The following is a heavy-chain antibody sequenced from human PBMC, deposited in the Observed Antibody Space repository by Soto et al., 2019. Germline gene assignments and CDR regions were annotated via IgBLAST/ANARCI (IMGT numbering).Heavy chain of an antibody. J-gene: IGHJ4*02. V-gene: IGHV3-21*01. Sequence: EVQLVESGGGLVKPGGSLRLSCAASGFTFSSYSMNWVRQAPGKGLEWVSSISSSSSYIYHADSVKGRFTISRDNAKNSLYLQMNSLRAEDTAVYYCARDTTGSCRGDSCYSSDFDYWGQGTLVTVSS. D-gene: IGHD2-15*01. CDR3: ARDTTGSCRGDSCYSSDFDY. CDR1: GFTFSSYS. CDR2: ISSSSSYI.